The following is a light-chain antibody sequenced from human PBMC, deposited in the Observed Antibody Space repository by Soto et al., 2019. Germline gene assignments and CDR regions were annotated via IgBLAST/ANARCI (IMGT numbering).Light chain of an antibody. CDR3: QQYNNWPPIT. CDR1: QSVSSH. V-gene: IGKV3-15*01. J-gene: IGKJ5*01. Sequence: GMTQSVAALSVSPGERASLSWRASQSVSSHLAWYQQKPGQAPRLLIYAASTRATGIPARFSGSGSGTELTLTISSLQSEDFAVYYCQQYNNWPPITFGQGTRLEI. CDR2: AAS.